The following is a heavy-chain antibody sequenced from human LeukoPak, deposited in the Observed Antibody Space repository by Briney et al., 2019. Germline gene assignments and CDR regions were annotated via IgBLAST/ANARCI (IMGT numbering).Heavy chain of an antibody. J-gene: IGHJ3*02. Sequence: ASLKVSCKASGYTFTSYDINGGRAATGQGLEWMVWMNPNSGNTGYAQKFQGRVTITRNTSISTAYMELSSLRSEDTAVYYCARGDPSITIFGVVIPASRGDDAFDIWGQGTMVTVSS. V-gene: IGHV1-8*03. CDR1: GYTFTSYD. CDR3: ARGDPSITIFGVVIPASRGDDAFDI. D-gene: IGHD3-3*01. CDR2: MNPNSGNT.